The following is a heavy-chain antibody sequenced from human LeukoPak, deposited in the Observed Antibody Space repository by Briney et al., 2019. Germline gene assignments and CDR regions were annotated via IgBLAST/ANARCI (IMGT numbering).Heavy chain of an antibody. V-gene: IGHV3-7*01. Sequence: GGSLRLSCAASGFSFSSYWMSWVRQAPGKVLEWVANIKQDGSEKNYVDSVKGRFTISRDNAKTSLYLQMNSLRAEDTAVYYCARSLWPEDYWGQGTLVTVSS. CDR3: ARSLWPEDY. D-gene: IGHD5-18*01. CDR2: IKQDGSEK. CDR1: GFSFSSYW. J-gene: IGHJ4*02.